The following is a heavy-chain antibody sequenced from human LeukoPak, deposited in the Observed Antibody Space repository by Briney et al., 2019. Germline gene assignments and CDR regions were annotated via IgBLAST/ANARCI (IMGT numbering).Heavy chain of an antibody. CDR2: ITHKPHGYTT. CDR1: GFTFRDLY. CDR3: TRENYEKLDS. D-gene: IGHD1-7*01. J-gene: IGHJ4*02. Sequence: SGGPLRLSCAASGFTFRDLYMGWVRQAPGKGLEWVGRITHKPHGYTTKYAASLEGRFTISRDDSQNSLYLQINSLKTEDTAIYYCTRENYEKLDSWGQGTLVTVSS. V-gene: IGHV3-72*01.